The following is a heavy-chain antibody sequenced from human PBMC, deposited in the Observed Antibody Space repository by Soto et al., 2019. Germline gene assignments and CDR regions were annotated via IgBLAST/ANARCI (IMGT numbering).Heavy chain of an antibody. CDR2: ISAYNGNT. Sequence: ASVKVSCKASGYTFTSYGISWVRQAPGQGLEWMGWISAYNGNTNYAQKLQGRVTMTTDTSTSTAYMELRSLRSDDTAVYYCARKDSLGYCSSTSCYGLVSHGAFDFWGQGTMVTLAS. CDR3: ARKDSLGYCSSTSCYGLVSHGAFDF. J-gene: IGHJ3*01. V-gene: IGHV1-18*01. CDR1: GYTFTSYG. D-gene: IGHD2-2*01.